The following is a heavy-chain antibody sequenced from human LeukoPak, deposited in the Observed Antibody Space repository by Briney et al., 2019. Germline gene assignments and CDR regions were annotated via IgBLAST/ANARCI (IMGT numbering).Heavy chain of an antibody. CDR3: ARYYGSGRDGDY. CDR1: SGSISNSNYY. Sequence: LETLSLTCTVSSGSISNSNYYWGWIRQPPGKGLEWIGSIFYDGSPDSNPPLKSRVTISVDTSKNQFSLKVNSVTAADTAVYFCARYYGSGRDGDYWGQGTLVTVSS. D-gene: IGHD3-10*01. V-gene: IGHV4-39*01. CDR2: IFYDGSP. J-gene: IGHJ4*02.